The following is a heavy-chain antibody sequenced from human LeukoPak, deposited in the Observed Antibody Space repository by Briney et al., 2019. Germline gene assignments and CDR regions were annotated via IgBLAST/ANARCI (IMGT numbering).Heavy chain of an antibody. V-gene: IGHV4-39*01. CDR3: ATACCYGDFSSWFDP. CDR1: GGSISSSSYY. D-gene: IGHD4-17*01. J-gene: IGHJ5*02. CDR2: IYYSGST. Sequence: SETLSLTCTVSGGSISSSSYYWGWIRQPPGKGLEWIGSIYYSGSTYYNPSLKSRVTISVDTSKNQFSLKLSSVTAADTAVYYCATACCYGDFSSWFDPWGQGTLVTVSS.